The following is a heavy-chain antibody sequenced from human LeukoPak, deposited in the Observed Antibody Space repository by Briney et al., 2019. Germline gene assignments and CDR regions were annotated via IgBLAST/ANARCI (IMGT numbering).Heavy chain of an antibody. CDR1: GFTFSSYA. CDR3: ARSRGFYYDSSGYYAFDY. D-gene: IGHD3-22*01. CDR2: ISSNGGST. V-gene: IGHV3-64*01. Sequence: TGGSLRLSCAASGFTFSSYAMHWVRQAAGKGLEYVSAISSNGGSTYYANSVKGRFTISRDNSKNTLYLQMGSLRAEDMAVYYCARSRGFYYDSSGYYAFDYWGQGTLVTVSS. J-gene: IGHJ4*02.